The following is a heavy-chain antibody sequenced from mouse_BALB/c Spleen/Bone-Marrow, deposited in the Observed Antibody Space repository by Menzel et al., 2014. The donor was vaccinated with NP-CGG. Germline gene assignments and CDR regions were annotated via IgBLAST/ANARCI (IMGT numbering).Heavy chain of an antibody. D-gene: IGHD2-10*01. V-gene: IGHV5-12*02. Sequence: EVKLVESGGGLVQPGGSLKLSCATSGFTFSDYYMYWVRQTPEKRLEWVAYISNGGGSTYYPDTVKGRFTISRDNAKNTLYLQMSRLKSGDTAMYYCARQGAYPYFDYWGQGTTLTVSS. CDR1: GFTFSDYY. CDR2: ISNGGGST. CDR3: ARQGAYPYFDY. J-gene: IGHJ2*01.